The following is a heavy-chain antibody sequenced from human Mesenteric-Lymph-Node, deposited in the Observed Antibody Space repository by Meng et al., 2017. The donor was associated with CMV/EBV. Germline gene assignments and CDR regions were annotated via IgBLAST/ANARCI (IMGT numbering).Heavy chain of an antibody. D-gene: IGHD4-17*01. V-gene: IGHV3-30*02. Sequence: GESLKISCVASEFSFGRYGMHWVRQAPGKGLQWVAFIRYDGSNKFHEDSVKGRFTISRDNSKNTLFLQMNSLRVDDTAVYYCAKASTEYGDYGDAMDVWGQGTTVTVFS. J-gene: IGHJ6*02. CDR1: EFSFGRYG. CDR3: AKASTEYGDYGDAMDV. CDR2: IRYDGSNK.